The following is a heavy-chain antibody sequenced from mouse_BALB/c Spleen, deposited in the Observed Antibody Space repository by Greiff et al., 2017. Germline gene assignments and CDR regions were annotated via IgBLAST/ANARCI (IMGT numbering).Heavy chain of an antibody. V-gene: IGHV1-87*01. Sequence: QVQLQQSGAELARPGASVRLSCKASGYTFTSYWMQWVNQRPGQGLEWIGAIYPGDGDTRYTQKFKGKATLTADKSSSTAYMQLSSLASEDSAVYYCARREYGYYAMDYWGQGTSVTVSS. J-gene: IGHJ4*01. D-gene: IGHD5-1*01. CDR2: IYPGDGDT. CDR1: GYTFTSYW. CDR3: ARREYGYYAMDY.